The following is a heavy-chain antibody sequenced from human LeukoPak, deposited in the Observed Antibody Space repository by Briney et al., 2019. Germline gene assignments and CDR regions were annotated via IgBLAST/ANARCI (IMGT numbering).Heavy chain of an antibody. D-gene: IGHD6-13*01. J-gene: IGHJ3*02. V-gene: IGHV1-2*02. CDR2: INPNSGGT. CDR1: GYTFTGYY. CDR3: ADIAAAGSDAFDI. Sequence: GASVKVSCKASGYTFTGYYMHWVRQAPGQGLEWMGLINPNSGGTNYAQKFQGRVTMTRDTSISTAYMELSRLRSDDTAVYYCADIAAAGSDAFDIWGQGTMVTVSS.